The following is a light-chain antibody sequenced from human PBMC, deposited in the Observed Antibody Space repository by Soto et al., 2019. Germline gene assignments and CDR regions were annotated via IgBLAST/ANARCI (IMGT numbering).Light chain of an antibody. V-gene: IGKV3-11*01. J-gene: IGKJ4*01. CDR3: QQRSNWPLT. CDR2: DAT. CDR1: QSVSTY. Sequence: EIVLRQSPATLSLSPGERATLSCRASQSVSTYLAWYQQKPGQAPRLLVYDATNRATGIPARFSGSGSGTDFTLTINSLEPEDAAVYSCQQRSNWPLTFGGGTKV.